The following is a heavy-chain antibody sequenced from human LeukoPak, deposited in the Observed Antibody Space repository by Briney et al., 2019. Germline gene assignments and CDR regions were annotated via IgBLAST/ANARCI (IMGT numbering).Heavy chain of an antibody. Sequence: ASVKVSCKASGYTFTGYYMHWVRQAPGQGLEWMGWINPNSGGTNYAQKFQGRVTMTRDTSISTAYMELSRLRSDDTAVYYCARNRQLVPLDSGVPAALRWFDPWGQGTLVTVSS. CDR2: INPNSGGT. J-gene: IGHJ5*02. V-gene: IGHV1-2*02. D-gene: IGHD2-2*01. CDR1: GYTFTGYY. CDR3: ARNRQLVPLDSGVPAALRWFDP.